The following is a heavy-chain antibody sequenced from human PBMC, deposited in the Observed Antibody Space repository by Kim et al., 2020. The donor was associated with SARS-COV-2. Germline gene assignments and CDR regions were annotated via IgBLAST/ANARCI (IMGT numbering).Heavy chain of an antibody. Sequence: GGSLRLSCAASGFTVSSNYMSWVRQAPGKGLEWVAVIYSGGSTYYADSAKGRCTISRDNSKNTPYLQLNSLRAADTAAYYCARSGVRSIAVRPSDFDYWG. J-gene: IGHJ4*01. CDR2: IYSGGST. CDR1: GFTVSSNY. D-gene: IGHD6-6*01. CDR3: ARSGVRSIAVRPSDFDY. V-gene: IGHV3-53*01.